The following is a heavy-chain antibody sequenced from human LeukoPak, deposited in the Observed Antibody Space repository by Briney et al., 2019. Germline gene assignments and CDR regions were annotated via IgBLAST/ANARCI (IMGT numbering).Heavy chain of an antibody. CDR2: IYYSGST. CDR1: GGSISSYY. V-gene: IGHV4-59*08. Sequence: SETLSLTCTVSGGSISSYYWSWIRQPPGKGLEWIGYIYYSGSTNYNPSLKSRVTISVDTSKNQFPLKLSSVTAADTAVYYCARRGAAAGSTTDYWGQGTLVTVSS. CDR3: ARRGAAAGSTTDY. D-gene: IGHD6-13*01. J-gene: IGHJ4*02.